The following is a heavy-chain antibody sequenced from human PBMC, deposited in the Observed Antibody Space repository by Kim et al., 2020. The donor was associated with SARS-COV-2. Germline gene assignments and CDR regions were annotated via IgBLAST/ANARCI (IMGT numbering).Heavy chain of an antibody. CDR2: ISAYNGNT. J-gene: IGHJ5*02. CDR3: ARSFIAVADDAWFDP. V-gene: IGHV1-18*01. Sequence: ASVKVSCKASGYTFTSYGISWVRQAPGQGLEWMGWISAYNGNTNYAQKLQGRVTMTTDTSTSTAYMELRSLRSDDTAVYYCARSFIAVADDAWFDPWGQGTLVTVSS. D-gene: IGHD6-19*01. CDR1: GYTFTSYG.